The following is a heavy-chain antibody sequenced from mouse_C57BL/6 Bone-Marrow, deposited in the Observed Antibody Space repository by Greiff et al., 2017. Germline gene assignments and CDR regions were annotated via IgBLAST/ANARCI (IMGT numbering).Heavy chain of an antibody. CDR2: ISSGSSTI. V-gene: IGHV5-17*01. Sequence: EVKLMESGGGLVKPGGSLKLSCAASGLTFSDYGMHWVRQAPEKGLEWVAYISSGSSTIYYADTVKGRFTISRDNAKNTLFLQMTSLRSEDTAMYYCARNYGSSSFAYWGQGTLVTVSA. J-gene: IGHJ3*01. CDR3: ARNYGSSSFAY. CDR1: GLTFSDYG. D-gene: IGHD1-1*01.